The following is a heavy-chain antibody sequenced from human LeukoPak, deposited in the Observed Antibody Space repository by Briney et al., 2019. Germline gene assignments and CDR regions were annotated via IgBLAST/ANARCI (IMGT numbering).Heavy chain of an antibody. J-gene: IGHJ3*02. CDR1: GGSFSGYY. CDR2: INHSGST. V-gene: IGHV4-34*01. D-gene: IGHD6-13*01. CDR3: ARASGWQQLAADAFDI. Sequence: PSETLSLTCAVYGGSFSGYYWSWIRQPPGKGLEWIGEINHSGSTNYNPSLKSRVTISVDTSKNQFSLKLSSVTAADTAVYYCARASGWQQLAADAFDIWGQGTMVTVSS.